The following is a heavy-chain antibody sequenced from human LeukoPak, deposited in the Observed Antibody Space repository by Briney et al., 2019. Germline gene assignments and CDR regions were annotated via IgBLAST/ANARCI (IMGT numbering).Heavy chain of an antibody. D-gene: IGHD2-21*01. J-gene: IGHJ5*02. Sequence: SETLSLTCNVSGDSIRSSGYHGGWIRQPPGKGLEWIGSISYTGTTYYNPSLKSRVTISADTSKNHFSLKLSSVTAADTAVYYCAKQTYCGTSACFGFDPWGRGTLVNVSS. CDR1: GDSIRSSGYH. V-gene: IGHV4-39*01. CDR2: ISYTGTT. CDR3: AKQTYCGTSACFGFDP.